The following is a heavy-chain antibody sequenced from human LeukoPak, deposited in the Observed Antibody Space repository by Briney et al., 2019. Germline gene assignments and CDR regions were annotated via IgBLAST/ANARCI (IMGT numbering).Heavy chain of an antibody. Sequence: GGSLRLSCATSGFTFRNHGMHWVRRAPGKGLEWVAFIRYDELQDYYADSVRGRFTISRDNSKSALYLQMVSLRPEDTGIYYCVRDFSKYVDFFDSWGEGVPIAVSS. V-gene: IGHV3-30*02. CDR1: GFTFRNHG. CDR2: IRYDELQD. CDR3: VRDFSKYVDFFDS. J-gene: IGHJ4*02. D-gene: IGHD4-11*01.